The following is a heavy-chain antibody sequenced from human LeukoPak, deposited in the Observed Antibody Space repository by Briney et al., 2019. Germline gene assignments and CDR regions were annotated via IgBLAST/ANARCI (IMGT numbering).Heavy chain of an antibody. V-gene: IGHV3-23*01. CDR3: AKAPTLLIFGVAYDY. D-gene: IGHD3-3*01. CDR2: ISGSGGST. CDR1: GFTFSSYA. Sequence: GGSLRFSCAASGFTFSSYAMSWVRQAPGKGLEWVSAISGSGGSTYYADSVKGQFTISRDNSKNTLYLQMNSLRAEDTAVYYCAKAPTLLIFGVAYDYWGQGTLVTVSS. J-gene: IGHJ4*02.